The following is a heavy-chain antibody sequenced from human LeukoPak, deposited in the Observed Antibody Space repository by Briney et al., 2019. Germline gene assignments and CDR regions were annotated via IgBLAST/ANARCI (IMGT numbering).Heavy chain of an antibody. CDR3: ARADSVPAGDYHYWYMDV. D-gene: IGHD2-2*01. CDR2: INPNTGGT. J-gene: IGHJ6*03. CDR1: GYTFTGYF. Sequence: ASVKVSCKASGYTFTGYFMHWVRQDPRQGLQWMGWINPNTGGTDYAQKFQGRVTMTRDTSISTVYMELSSLRSADTAVYYCARADSVPAGDYHYWYMDVWGKGTTVTVSS. V-gene: IGHV1-2*02.